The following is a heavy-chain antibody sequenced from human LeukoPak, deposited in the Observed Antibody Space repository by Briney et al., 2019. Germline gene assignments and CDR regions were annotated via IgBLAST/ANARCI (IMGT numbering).Heavy chain of an antibody. CDR3: GRAYDFSRH. J-gene: IGHJ4*02. V-gene: IGHV3-23*01. D-gene: IGHD3-3*01. Sequence: TGGTLRLSCAASGFTFSSYGMSWVRQAPGKGLEWVSAISGSDGSTNYADSVKGRFTISRDNSKNTLYLQMNSLRAEDTALYYCGRAYDFSRHWGQGTLVTVS. CDR1: GFTFSSYG. CDR2: ISGSDGST.